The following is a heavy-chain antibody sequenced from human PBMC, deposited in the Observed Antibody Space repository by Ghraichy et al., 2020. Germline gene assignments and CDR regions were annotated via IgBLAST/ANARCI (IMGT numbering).Heavy chain of an antibody. D-gene: IGHD1-26*01. CDR2: IYDSGST. CDR1: GGSVSSGSYY. Sequence: SETLSLTCIVSGGSVSSGSYYWSWIRQPPGQGLEWIGYIYDSGSTDYNPSLKSRVTIAADTSKNQFSLKLSSVTAADTAVYYCARGRIVGVTGYYFDNWGQGTRVTVSS. J-gene: IGHJ4*02. V-gene: IGHV4-61*01. CDR3: ARGRIVGVTGYYFDN.